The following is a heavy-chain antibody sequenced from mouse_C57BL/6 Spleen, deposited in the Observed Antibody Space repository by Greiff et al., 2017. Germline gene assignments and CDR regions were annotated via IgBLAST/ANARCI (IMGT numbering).Heavy chain of an antibody. Sequence: VQLQQSGAELVRPGSSVKLSCKASGYTFTSYWMHWVKQRPIQGLEWIGNIDPSDSDTHYNQKFKDKATLTVDKSSSTAYMQLSSLTSEDSAVYYCARNGFYGSYYAMDYWGTGTTVTVSS. D-gene: IGHD2-3*01. J-gene: IGHJ4*01. CDR2: IDPSDSDT. CDR1: GYTFTSYW. V-gene: IGHV1-52*01. CDR3: ARNGFYGSYYAMDY.